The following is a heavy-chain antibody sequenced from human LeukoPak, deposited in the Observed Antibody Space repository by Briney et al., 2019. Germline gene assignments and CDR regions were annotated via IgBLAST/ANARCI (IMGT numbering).Heavy chain of an antibody. Sequence: GGSLRLSCAASGFTFSSYGMHWVRQAPGKGLEWVAVISYDGSNKYYADSVKGRFTISRDNSKTTLYLQMNSLRAEDTAVYYCAKALRITMIPHYFDDWGQGTLVTVSS. CDR1: GFTFSSYG. V-gene: IGHV3-30*18. D-gene: IGHD3-22*01. CDR3: AKALRITMIPHYFDD. J-gene: IGHJ4*02. CDR2: ISYDGSNK.